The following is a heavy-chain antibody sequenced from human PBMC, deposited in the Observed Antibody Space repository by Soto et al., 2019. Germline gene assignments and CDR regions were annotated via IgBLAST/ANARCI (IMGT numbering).Heavy chain of an antibody. Sequence: QVQLVQSGAEVKKPGASVKVSCKASGYTFTGYYMHWVRQAPGQGLEWMGWINPNSGGTNYAQKFQGWVTMTRDTSISTAYMELSRLRSDETAVYYCARARGIAAAGTGAFDIWGQGKMVTVSS. CDR2: INPNSGGT. J-gene: IGHJ3*02. V-gene: IGHV1-2*04. CDR1: GYTFTGYY. D-gene: IGHD6-13*01. CDR3: ARARGIAAAGTGAFDI.